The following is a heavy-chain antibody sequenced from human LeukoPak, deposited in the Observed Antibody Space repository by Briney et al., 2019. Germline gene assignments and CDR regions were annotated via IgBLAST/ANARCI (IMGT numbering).Heavy chain of an antibody. CDR2: INHSGST. CDR1: GYSISSGYY. J-gene: IGHJ4*02. Sequence: PSETLSLTCAVSGYSISSGYYWSWIRQPPGKGLEWIGEINHSGSTNYNPSLKSRVTISVDTSKNQFSLKLSSVTAADTAVYYCARIAPPRRIAARPERDYWGQGTLVTVSS. CDR3: ARIAPPRRIAARPERDY. D-gene: IGHD6-6*01. V-gene: IGHV4-34*01.